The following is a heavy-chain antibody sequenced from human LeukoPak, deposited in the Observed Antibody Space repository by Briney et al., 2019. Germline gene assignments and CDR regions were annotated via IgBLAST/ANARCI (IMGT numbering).Heavy chain of an antibody. D-gene: IGHD3-3*01. Sequence: PGRSLRLSCAASGFTFSSYAMSWVRQAPGKGLEWVSAISGSGGSTYYADSVKGRFTISRDNSKNTLYLQMNSLRAEDTAVYYCAKDWGDYDLPPPEVTWGQGTLVTVSS. CDR2: ISGSGGST. V-gene: IGHV3-23*01. CDR1: GFTFSSYA. CDR3: AKDWGDYDLPPPEVT. J-gene: IGHJ5*02.